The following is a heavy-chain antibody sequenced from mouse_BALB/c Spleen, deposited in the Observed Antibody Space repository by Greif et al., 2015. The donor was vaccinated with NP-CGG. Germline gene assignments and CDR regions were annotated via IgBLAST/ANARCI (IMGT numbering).Heavy chain of an antibody. V-gene: IGHV1-80*01. Sequence: QVQLQQSGAELVRPGSSVKISCKASGYAFSSYWMNWVKQRPGQGLEWIGQIYPGGGDTNYNGKFKGKATLTADKSSSTAYMQLSSLTSEDSALYFCARYDYDYYAMDYWGQGTSVTVSS. CDR2: IYPGGGDT. J-gene: IGHJ4*01. CDR1: GYAFSSYW. CDR3: ARYDYDYYAMDY. D-gene: IGHD2-4*01.